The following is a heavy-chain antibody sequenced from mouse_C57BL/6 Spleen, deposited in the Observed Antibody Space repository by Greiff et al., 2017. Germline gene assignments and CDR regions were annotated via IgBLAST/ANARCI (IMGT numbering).Heavy chain of an antibody. J-gene: IGHJ4*01. Sequence: EVQLQQSGPELVKPGASVKISCKASGYTFTDYYMNWVKQSHGKSLEWIGDINPNNGGTSYNQKFKGKATLTVDKSSSTAYMELRSLTSEDSAVYYCAGRGVRSLRAMDYWGQGTSVTVSS. CDR2: INPNNGGT. V-gene: IGHV1-26*01. D-gene: IGHD1-1*02. CDR1: GYTFTDYY. CDR3: AGRGVRSLRAMDY.